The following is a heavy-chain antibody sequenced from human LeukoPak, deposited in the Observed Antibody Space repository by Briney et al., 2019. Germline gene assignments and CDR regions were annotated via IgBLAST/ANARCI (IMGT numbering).Heavy chain of an antibody. Sequence: PSETLSLTCTVSGGSLSSYYWGWVRQPAGKGLEWIGRIYTSGSTNYNPSLTSRVTMSVDTSKNQFSLKLSSVTAADTAVYYCARDRWGIAAAGEYYFDYWGQGTLVTVSS. CDR1: GGSLSSYY. CDR3: ARDRWGIAAAGEYYFDY. J-gene: IGHJ4*02. CDR2: IYTSGST. V-gene: IGHV4-4*07. D-gene: IGHD6-13*01.